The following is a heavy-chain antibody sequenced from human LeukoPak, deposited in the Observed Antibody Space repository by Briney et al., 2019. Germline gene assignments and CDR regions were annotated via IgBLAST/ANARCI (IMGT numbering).Heavy chain of an antibody. Sequence: GGSLRLSCAASGFTFSNYWKSWVRQAPGKGLEWVAHINQDGSEKYYVDSVKGRFTISRDNAKNSLYLQMNSLRAEDTAVYYCARDGGGDIVVAFAFDIWGQGTMVTVSS. J-gene: IGHJ3*02. CDR1: GFTFSNYW. CDR2: INQDGSEK. CDR3: ARDGGGDIVVAFAFDI. D-gene: IGHD2-15*01. V-gene: IGHV3-7*05.